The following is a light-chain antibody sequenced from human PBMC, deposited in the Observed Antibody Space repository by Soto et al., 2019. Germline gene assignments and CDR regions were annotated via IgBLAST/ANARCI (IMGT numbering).Light chain of an antibody. CDR2: GAS. J-gene: IGKJ5*01. CDR3: QQYNNWPIT. V-gene: IGKV3-15*01. Sequence: EIVLTQSPGTLSLSPGERATLYCRASQSVSSNLAWYQQKPGQAPRLLIYGASTRATGFPARFSGSGSGTEFTLTISSLQSEDFAVYYCQQYNNWPITFGQGTRLEIK. CDR1: QSVSSN.